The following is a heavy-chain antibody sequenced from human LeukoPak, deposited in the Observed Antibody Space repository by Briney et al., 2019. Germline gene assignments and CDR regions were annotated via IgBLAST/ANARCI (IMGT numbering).Heavy chain of an antibody. CDR2: ISASGGST. V-gene: IGHV3-23*01. CDR3: AKRSGPLDY. J-gene: IGHJ4*02. CDR1: GFTVSSNY. D-gene: IGHD5-12*01. Sequence: PGGSLRLSCAASGFTVSSNYMSWVRQAPGKGLQWVSSISASGGSTYYADSVKGRFTISRDKSKNTVYLQMNSLRADDTAVYYCAKRSGPLDYWGQGTLVTVSS.